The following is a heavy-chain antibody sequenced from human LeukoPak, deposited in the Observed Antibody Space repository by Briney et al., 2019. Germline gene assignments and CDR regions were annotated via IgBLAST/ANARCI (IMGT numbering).Heavy chain of an antibody. V-gene: IGHV4-31*03. CDR3: ARATTYPYWYFDL. J-gene: IGHJ2*01. CDR1: GVSMSSGGHY. Sequence: PSETLSLTCTVSGVSMSSGGHYWSWIRQHPGKGLEWIGYIYYSGSTYYNPSLKSRVTMSVDTSKNQFSLKLNYVTAADTAVYYCARATTYPYWYFDLWGRGTLATVSS. D-gene: IGHD1-26*01. CDR2: IYYSGST.